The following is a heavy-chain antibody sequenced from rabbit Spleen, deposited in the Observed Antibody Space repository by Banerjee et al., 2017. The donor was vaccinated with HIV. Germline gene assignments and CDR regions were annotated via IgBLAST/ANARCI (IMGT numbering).Heavy chain of an antibody. CDR2: IGAGSGNT. CDR1: GFSFSSGYY. J-gene: IGHJ4*01. CDR3: ARIPLGAGYSGDGYALNL. D-gene: IGHD6-1*01. V-gene: IGHV1S40*01. Sequence: QQLVESGGGLVKPGASLTLTCKASGFSFSSGYYMSWVRQAPGKGLEWIGCIGAGSGNTYYASWAKGRFTISKTSSTMVTLQMTSLTAADTATYFCARIPLGAGYSGDGYALNLWGPGTLVTVS.